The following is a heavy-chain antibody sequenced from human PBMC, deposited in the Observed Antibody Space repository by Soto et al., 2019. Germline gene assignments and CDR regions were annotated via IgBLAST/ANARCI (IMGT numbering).Heavy chain of an antibody. Sequence: SETLSLTCAVYGGSFIGYYWSWIRQPPGKGLEWIGEINHSGSTNYNPSLKSRVTISVDTSKNQFSLKLSSVTAADTAVYYCARSKARWKRWGVARPDYYYYGMDVWGQGTTVTVSS. V-gene: IGHV4-34*01. CDR2: INHSGST. D-gene: IGHD2-15*01. J-gene: IGHJ6*02. CDR3: ARSKARWKRWGVARPDYYYYGMDV. CDR1: GGSFIGYY.